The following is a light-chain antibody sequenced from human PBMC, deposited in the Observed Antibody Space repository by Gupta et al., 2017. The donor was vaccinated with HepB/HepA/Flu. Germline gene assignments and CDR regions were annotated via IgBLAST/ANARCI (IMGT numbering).Light chain of an antibody. Sequence: EIVLTQSPGNLSLSPGERATLSCRASQSVSSIYLAWYQQKPGQAPRLLIYGASSRATGIPDRFSGSGSGTDFTLTISRLEPEDFAVYYCQQYGSSPQWTFGQGTKVEIK. CDR2: GAS. CDR3: QQYGSSPQWT. J-gene: IGKJ1*01. V-gene: IGKV3-20*01. CDR1: QSVSSIY.